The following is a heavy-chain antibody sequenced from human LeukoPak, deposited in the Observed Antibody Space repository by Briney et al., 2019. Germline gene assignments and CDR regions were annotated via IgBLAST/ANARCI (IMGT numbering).Heavy chain of an antibody. V-gene: IGHV1-46*01. D-gene: IGHD2-21*02. Sequence: ASVKVSCKASGYTFTSYYMHWVRQAPGQGLEWMGIINPSGCSTSYAQKFQGRVTMTRDTSTSTVYMELSSLRAEDTAVYYCARAASRVVVTATIDYWGQGTLVTVSS. CDR2: INPSGCST. CDR3: ARAASRVVVTATIDY. J-gene: IGHJ4*02. CDR1: GYTFTSYY.